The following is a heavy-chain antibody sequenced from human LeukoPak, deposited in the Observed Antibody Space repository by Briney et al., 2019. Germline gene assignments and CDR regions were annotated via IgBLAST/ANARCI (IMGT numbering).Heavy chain of an antibody. V-gene: IGHV4-38-2*02. CDR2: IYHSGST. CDR3: ARDSPTYYFDY. J-gene: IGHJ4*02. CDR1: GYSISSGYY. Sequence: PSETLSLTCTVSGYSISSGYYWGWIRQPPGKGLEWIASIYHSGSTYYSPSLKSRVTISVDTSKNQFSLKLSSVTATDTAVYYCARDSPTYYFDYWGQGTLVTVSS.